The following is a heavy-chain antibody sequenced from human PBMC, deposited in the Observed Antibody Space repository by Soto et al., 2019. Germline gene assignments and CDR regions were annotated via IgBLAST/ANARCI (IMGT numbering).Heavy chain of an antibody. CDR3: ARAAGGNYYDSSAYYRFDY. V-gene: IGHV3-30*04. CDR2: ISYEGRNK. J-gene: IGHJ4*02. CDR1: GLTFSSYA. D-gene: IGHD3-22*01. Sequence: GGSLRLSCAASGLTFSSYAMHWVRQAPGKGLEWVAVISYEGRNKYYADSVKGRFTISRDNSKNTLYLQMNSLRAEDTAVYYCARAAGGNYYDSSAYYRFDYWGQGTLVTGSS.